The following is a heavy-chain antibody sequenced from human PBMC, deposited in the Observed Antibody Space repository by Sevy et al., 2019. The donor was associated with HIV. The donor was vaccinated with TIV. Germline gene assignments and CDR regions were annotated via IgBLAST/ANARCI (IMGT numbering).Heavy chain of an antibody. CDR1: GFTFSSYS. J-gene: IGHJ4*02. Sequence: GGSLRLSCAASGFTFSSYSMNWVRQAPGKGLEWVSAISGSGGSTYYADSVKGRFTISRDNSKNTLYLQMNSLRAEDTAVYYCAKDPSYSSSWYGSPIGYWGQGTLVTVSS. CDR2: ISGSGGST. V-gene: IGHV3-23*01. D-gene: IGHD6-13*01. CDR3: AKDPSYSSSWYGSPIGY.